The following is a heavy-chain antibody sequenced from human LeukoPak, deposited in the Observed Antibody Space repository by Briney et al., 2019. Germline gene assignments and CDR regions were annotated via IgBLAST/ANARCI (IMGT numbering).Heavy chain of an antibody. CDR3: ARAERGGYSGYDYGMDL. Sequence: GRSLRLSCAASGFTFSSYAMHWVRQAPGKGLEWVAVISYDGGNTYYADSVKGRFTISRDNSKNTLYLQMNSLRAEDTAVYYCARAERGGYSGYDYGMDLWGKGTTVTVSS. J-gene: IGHJ6*04. CDR2: ISYDGGNT. V-gene: IGHV3-30*04. CDR1: GFTFSSYA. D-gene: IGHD5-12*01.